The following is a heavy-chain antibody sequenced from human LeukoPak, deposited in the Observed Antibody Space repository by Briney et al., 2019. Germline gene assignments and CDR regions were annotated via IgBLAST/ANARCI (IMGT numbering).Heavy chain of an antibody. V-gene: IGHV3-7*01. CDR2: INRDGTET. Sequence: PGGSLRLSCAASGFTFSSYAMSWLRQAPGKGLEWVANINRDGTETYYVGSVKGRFTISIDNAKNSVYLQMNSLRTEDTAIYYCARSRWPEDLWGRGTLVTVSS. CDR3: ARSRWPEDL. J-gene: IGHJ5*02. CDR1: GFTFSSYA. D-gene: IGHD4-23*01.